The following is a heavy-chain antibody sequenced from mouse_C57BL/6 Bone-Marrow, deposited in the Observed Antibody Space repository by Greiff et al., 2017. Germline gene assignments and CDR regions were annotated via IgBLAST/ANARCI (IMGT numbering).Heavy chain of an antibody. CDR2: IYPGGGYT. Sequence: VQLQESGAELVRPGTSVKMSCKASGYTFTNYWIGWAKQRPGHGLGWIGDIYPGGGYTNYNEKFKGKATLTADKSSSTAYMQFSSLTSEYSAIYYCARSETGTEFAYWGQGTLVTVSA. CDR3: ARSETGTEFAY. D-gene: IGHD4-1*01. CDR1: GYTFTNYW. V-gene: IGHV1-63*01. J-gene: IGHJ3*01.